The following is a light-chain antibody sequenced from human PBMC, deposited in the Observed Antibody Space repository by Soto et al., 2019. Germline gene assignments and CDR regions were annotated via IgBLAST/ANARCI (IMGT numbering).Light chain of an antibody. CDR3: QQYGNSRLS. Sequence: EIVLTQSPGTLSLSPGERATLSCRASQSVSSSYVAWYQQKPGQALRLLIYAASSRATGIPDRFSGSGSGTDFTLTISRLEPEDFAVYYCQQYGNSRLSFGGGTKVE. CDR1: QSVSSSY. V-gene: IGKV3-20*01. J-gene: IGKJ4*01. CDR2: AAS.